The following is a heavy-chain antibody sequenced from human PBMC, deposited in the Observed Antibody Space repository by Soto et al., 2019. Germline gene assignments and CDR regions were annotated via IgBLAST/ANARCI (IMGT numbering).Heavy chain of an antibody. D-gene: IGHD2-21*01. Sequence: ASVKVSCKASGYTFISYAMHWVRQAPGQRLEWMGWINAGNGNTKCSQKFQDRVTMTTDTSTSTAYMELRSLRSDDTAVYYCARGPEVIDYWGQGTLVTVSS. V-gene: IGHV1-3*01. CDR3: ARGPEVIDY. CDR2: INAGNGNT. J-gene: IGHJ4*02. CDR1: GYTFISYA.